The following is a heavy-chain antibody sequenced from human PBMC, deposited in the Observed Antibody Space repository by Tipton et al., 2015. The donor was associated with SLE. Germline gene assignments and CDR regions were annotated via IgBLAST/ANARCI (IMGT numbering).Heavy chain of an antibody. D-gene: IGHD6-13*01. Sequence: SLRLSCAASGFTFNSYGMHWVRQAPGKGLEWVAFIRYDGTNKFYADSVKGRFTISRDNSKNTLYLQMNSLRAEDTAVYYCAKDEVDSSSWYDWGQGTLVTVSS. V-gene: IGHV3-30*02. CDR1: GFTFNSYG. CDR2: IRYDGTNK. J-gene: IGHJ4*02. CDR3: AKDEVDSSSWYD.